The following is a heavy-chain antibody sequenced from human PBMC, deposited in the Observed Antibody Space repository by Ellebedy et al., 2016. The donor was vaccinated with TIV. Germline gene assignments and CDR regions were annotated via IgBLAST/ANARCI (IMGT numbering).Heavy chain of an antibody. CDR2: ISDSGDTT. CDR3: AKDLANYYDSSGYYYGGSSGNYHFDY. V-gene: IGHV3-23*01. J-gene: IGHJ4*02. D-gene: IGHD3-22*01. Sequence: PGGSLRLSCAASGFTFTYYAMNWVRQAPGKGLAWVSGISDSGDTTYYADSVKVRFTISRDNAKNRLYLQMNSLRAEDTAIYYCAKDLANYYDSSGYYYGGSSGNYHFDYWGRGTLVTVSS. CDR1: GFTFTYYA.